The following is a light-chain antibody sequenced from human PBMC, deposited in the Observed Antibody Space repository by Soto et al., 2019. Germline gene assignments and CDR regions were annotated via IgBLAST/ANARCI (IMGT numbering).Light chain of an antibody. J-gene: IGKJ2*01. CDR3: HQYNNYPYT. CDR2: DAS. CDR1: QSISSG. Sequence: DIQMTQSPSTLSASVGDRVTITCRASQSISSGLAWYQQKPGKAPKFLISDASNLASGVPSRFSGSGSGTEFTLTIDSLQPDDFATYYCHQYNNYPYTFGQGTTLEIK. V-gene: IGKV1-5*01.